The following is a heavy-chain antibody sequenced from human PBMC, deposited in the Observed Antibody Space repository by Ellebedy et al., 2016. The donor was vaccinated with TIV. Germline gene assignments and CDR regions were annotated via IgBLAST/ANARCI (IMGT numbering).Heavy chain of an antibody. D-gene: IGHD3-22*01. CDR3: ARVYDSIDY. CDR2: IKQDGSEK. V-gene: IGHV3-7*01. CDR1: GFTFSSYW. Sequence: GESLKISCAASGFTFSSYWMSWVRQAPGKGLEWVANIKQDGSEKYYVDSVKGRFTISSDNAKNSLYLQMHSLRAEDTAVYYCARVYDSIDYWGQGTLVTVSS. J-gene: IGHJ4*02.